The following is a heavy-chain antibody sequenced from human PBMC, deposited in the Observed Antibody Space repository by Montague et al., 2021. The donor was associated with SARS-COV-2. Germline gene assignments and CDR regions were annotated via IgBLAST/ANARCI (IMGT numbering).Heavy chain of an antibody. CDR1: RGSLRLTSYH. CDR3: ANFYSGSYNY. Sequence: SETLSLTCTVSRGSLRLTSYHWGWIRQPPGKGLEWIGSIYHTESTYYDPSLESRVTMSVDNSKNQFSLMLTSVTAADTAVYYCANFYSGSYNYWGHGFLVTVSS. D-gene: IGHD1-26*01. J-gene: IGHJ4*01. V-gene: IGHV4-39*01. CDR2: IYHTEST.